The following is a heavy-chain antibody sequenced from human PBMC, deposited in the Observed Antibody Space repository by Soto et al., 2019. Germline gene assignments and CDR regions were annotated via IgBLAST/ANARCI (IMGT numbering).Heavy chain of an antibody. Sequence: SETLSLTCTVSGGSISSSYWSWIRQPPGTGLEWIGYIYYSGSTNYNPSLKSRVTVSVDTSKNQLSLKLSSVTAADTAVYYCARGGCSGGNCYFDYWGQGTLVTVSS. J-gene: IGHJ4*02. D-gene: IGHD2-15*01. CDR1: GGSISSSY. CDR2: IYYSGST. CDR3: ARGGCSGGNCYFDY. V-gene: IGHV4-59*01.